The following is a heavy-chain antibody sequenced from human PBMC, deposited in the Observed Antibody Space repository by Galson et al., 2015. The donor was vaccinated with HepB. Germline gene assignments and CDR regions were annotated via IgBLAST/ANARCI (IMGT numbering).Heavy chain of an antibody. V-gene: IGHV3-23*01. J-gene: IGHJ3*02. Sequence: SLRLSCAASGFTFSSYAMSWVRQAPGKGLEWVSAISGSGGSTYYADSVKGRFTISRDNSKNTLYLQMNSLRAEDTAVYYCAKDPADVLLWFGELYGAFDIWGQGTMVTVSS. CDR1: GFTFSSYA. D-gene: IGHD3-10*01. CDR2: ISGSGGST. CDR3: AKDPADVLLWFGELYGAFDI.